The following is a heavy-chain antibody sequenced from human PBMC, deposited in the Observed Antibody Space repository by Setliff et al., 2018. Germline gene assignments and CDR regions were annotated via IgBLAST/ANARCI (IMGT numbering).Heavy chain of an antibody. V-gene: IGHV3-11*06. CDR1: GFTFSDYY. Sequence: GGSLRLSCAASGFTFSDYYMSWIRQAPGKGLEWVSYISSSSSYIYYADSVKGRFTISRDNAKNSLYLQMNSLSAEDTAVYYCAREYCSSTSCYGGYYYGMDVWGQGTTVTVSS. D-gene: IGHD2-2*01. CDR3: AREYCSSTSCYGGYYYGMDV. CDR2: ISSSSSYI. J-gene: IGHJ6*02.